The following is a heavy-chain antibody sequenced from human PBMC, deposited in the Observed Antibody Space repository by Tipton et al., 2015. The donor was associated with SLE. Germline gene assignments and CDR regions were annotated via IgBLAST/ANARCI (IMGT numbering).Heavy chain of an antibody. CDR3: ARFGLGKGNIDY. Sequence: TLSLTCTVSGGSISSYYWSWIRQPPGKGLEWIGYIYYSGSTNYNPSLKSRVTISVDTSKNQFSLKLSSVTAADTAVYYCARFGLGKGNIDYWGQGTLVTVSS. V-gene: IGHV4-59*08. J-gene: IGHJ4*02. CDR2: IYYSGST. CDR1: GGSISSYY. D-gene: IGHD7-27*01.